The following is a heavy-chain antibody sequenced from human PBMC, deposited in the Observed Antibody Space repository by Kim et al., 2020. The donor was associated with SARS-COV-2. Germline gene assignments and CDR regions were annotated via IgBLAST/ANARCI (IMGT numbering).Heavy chain of an antibody. J-gene: IGHJ4*02. V-gene: IGHV5-51*01. Sequence: RYSPSFQGQVTISADKSISTAYLQWSSLKASDTAMYYCARRSPPVDTEDYWGQGTLVTVSS. CDR3: ARRSPPVDTEDY. D-gene: IGHD5-18*01.